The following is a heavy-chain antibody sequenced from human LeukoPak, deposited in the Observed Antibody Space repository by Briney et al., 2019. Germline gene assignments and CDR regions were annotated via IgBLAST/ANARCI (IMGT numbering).Heavy chain of an antibody. D-gene: IGHD2-2*01. CDR2: IYSGGST. Sequence: QTGGSLRLSCAASGFPFSSYAMTWVRQAPGKGLEWVSVIYSGGSTYYADSVKGRFTISRDNSKNTLYLQMNSLRAEDTAVYYCAVLGYCSSTSCPYVPDYWGQGTLVTVSS. CDR3: AVLGYCSSTSCPYVPDY. CDR1: GFPFSSYA. V-gene: IGHV3-53*01. J-gene: IGHJ4*02.